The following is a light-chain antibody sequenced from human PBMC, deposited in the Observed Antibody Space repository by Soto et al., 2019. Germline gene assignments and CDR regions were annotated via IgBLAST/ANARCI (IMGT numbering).Light chain of an antibody. J-gene: IGLJ2*01. CDR1: SSDIGGYNY. Sequence: QSALTQPASVSGSPGQSITISCTGSSSDIGGYNYVSWYQQHPGKAPKLLIYDVTYRPSGISDRFSGSKSGNTASLTISGLQPDDEADYCCSSYGASSTLFGGGTKLTVL. CDR2: DVT. V-gene: IGLV2-14*03. CDR3: SSYGASSTL.